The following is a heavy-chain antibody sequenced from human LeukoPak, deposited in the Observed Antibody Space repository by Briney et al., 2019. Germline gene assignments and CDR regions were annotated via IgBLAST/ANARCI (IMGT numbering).Heavy chain of an antibody. Sequence: ASVKVSCKASGYTFTIYDINWVRQAPGQGLEWVGWMNPKSGDTVYAQNFQGGVTMTRDISIGTAYLELDSLRSEDTAVYYCARDEGYSYGYNYWGQGTLVTVSS. V-gene: IGHV1-8*01. CDR1: GYTFTIYD. J-gene: IGHJ4*02. CDR2: MNPKSGDT. CDR3: ARDEGYSYGYNY. D-gene: IGHD5-18*01.